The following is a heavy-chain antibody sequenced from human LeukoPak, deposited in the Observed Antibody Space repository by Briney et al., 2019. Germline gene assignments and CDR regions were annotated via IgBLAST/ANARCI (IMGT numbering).Heavy chain of an antibody. D-gene: IGHD5-24*01. J-gene: IGHJ4*02. V-gene: IGHV1-2*02. Sequence: ASVKVSCKASVYTFTGYYMHWVRQAPGQGLEWMGWINPNSGGTYYAQKFQGRVTMTRDTSISTAYMELSRLRSDDTAVYYCASGFSVQMGSPLSYSDYWGQGTLVTVSS. CDR3: ASGFSVQMGSPLSYSDY. CDR1: VYTFTGYY. CDR2: INPNSGGT.